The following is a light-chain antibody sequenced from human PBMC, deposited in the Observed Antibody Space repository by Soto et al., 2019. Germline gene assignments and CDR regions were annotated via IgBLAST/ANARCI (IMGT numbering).Light chain of an antibody. CDR3: QQYADWPPLT. V-gene: IGKV3-15*01. CDR1: QSGSSN. J-gene: IGKJ4*01. Sequence: EIVMTQSPATLSVSPGDRATLSCRASQSGSSNLAWYQQKPGQAPRLVIYGASTRATAIPARFSGSGSGTEFTLTISSLQSEDFAVYYCQQYADWPPLTFGGGTKVEIK. CDR2: GAS.